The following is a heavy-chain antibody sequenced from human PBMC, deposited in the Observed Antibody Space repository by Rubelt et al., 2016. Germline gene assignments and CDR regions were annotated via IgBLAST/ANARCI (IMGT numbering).Heavy chain of an antibody. V-gene: IGHV3-11*05. CDR3: ARRHSSGYYLDY. Sequence: QVQLVESGGGVVQPGRSLRLSCAASGFTVSSNYMSWVRQAPGKGLEWISYISSTSSSYTNYADSVKGRFTIPRDNAKNALYLQLNSLRAEDTAVYYCARRHSSGYYLDYWGQGTLVTVSS. CDR1: GFTVSSNY. D-gene: IGHD3-22*01. CDR2: ISSTSSSYT. J-gene: IGHJ4*02.